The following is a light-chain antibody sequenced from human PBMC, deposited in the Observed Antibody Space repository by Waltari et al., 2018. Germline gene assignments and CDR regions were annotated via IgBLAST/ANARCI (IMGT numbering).Light chain of an antibody. V-gene: IGKV3-20*01. CDR3: QQYAASPT. CDR2: GPS. J-gene: IGKJ4*01. Sequence: EIVLTKSPGTLSLSPGERATLSCRSSQTVDSNYLAGYQQRPGQAPRLLIYGPSRRATGIPDRFSVSGSGTDFTLTISRLEPEDFAVYYCQQYAASPTFGGGTKVDIK. CDR1: QTVDSNY.